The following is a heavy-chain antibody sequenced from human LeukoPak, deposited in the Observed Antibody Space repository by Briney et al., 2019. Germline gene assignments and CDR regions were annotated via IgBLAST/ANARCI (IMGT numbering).Heavy chain of an antibody. D-gene: IGHD3-22*01. CDR3: ARDPTYYYDSSGYIDY. CDR1: GFTFSSYW. Sequence: GGSLRLSCAASGFTFSSYWMHWVRQAPGKGRVWVSRINSDGSSTSYADSVEGRFTISRDNAKNTLYLQMNSLRAEDTAVYYCARDPTYYYDSSGYIDYWGQGTLVTVSS. V-gene: IGHV3-74*01. CDR2: INSDGSST. J-gene: IGHJ4*02.